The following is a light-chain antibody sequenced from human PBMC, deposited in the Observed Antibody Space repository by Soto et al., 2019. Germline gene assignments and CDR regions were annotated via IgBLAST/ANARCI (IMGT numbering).Light chain of an antibody. CDR2: DVS. CDR1: NRDVGGYNI. J-gene: IGLJ1*01. V-gene: IGLV2-11*01. CDR3: CSYTGTSHV. Sequence: QSALTQPRSVSGSPGQSVTFSCAGSNRDVGGYNIVSWYQQYPGKAPKLMIYDVSKRPSGVPDRFSGSKSGNTASLTISGLQPEDDADYYCCSYTGTSHVFGTGTKVTVL.